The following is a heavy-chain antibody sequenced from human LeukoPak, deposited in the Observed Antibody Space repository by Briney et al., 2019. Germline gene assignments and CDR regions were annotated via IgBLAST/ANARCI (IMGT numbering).Heavy chain of an antibody. D-gene: IGHD3-10*01. CDR2: IIPILGIA. Sequence: ASVKVSCKASGGTFSSYAISWVRQAPGQGLEWMGRIIPILGIANYAQKFQGRVTITADKSTSTAYMELSGLRSEDTAVYYCARMATYGSGSYYRTNDYWGQGTLVTVSS. CDR3: ARMATYGSGSYYRTNDY. CDR1: GGTFSSYA. J-gene: IGHJ4*02. V-gene: IGHV1-69*04.